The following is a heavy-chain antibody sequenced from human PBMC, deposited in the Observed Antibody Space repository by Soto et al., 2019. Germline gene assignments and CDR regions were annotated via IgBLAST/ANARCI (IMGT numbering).Heavy chain of an antibody. D-gene: IGHD2-21*01. V-gene: IGHV4-61*01. J-gene: IGHJ5*02. Sequence: SETLSLTCTVSGCSVISGSYYWSWIRQPPGKGLEWIGEIYHSGSTTFSPSLRSRATISVDKSNNQFSLRLRSVTAADTAVYYCATLPPRIVVALLPIPTWGQGILVTVSS. CDR2: IYHSGST. CDR3: ATLPPRIVVALLPIPT. CDR1: GCSVISGSYY.